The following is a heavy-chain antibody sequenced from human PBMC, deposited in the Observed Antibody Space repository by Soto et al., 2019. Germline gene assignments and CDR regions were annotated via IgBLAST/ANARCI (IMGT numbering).Heavy chain of an antibody. Sequence: DVQLVESGGGLVKPGGSLRLSCAASGFNFITFSMNWVRQAPGKGVEWVSSISASSSSIYYAESVKGRFTVSRDNAKNSLYLQMNSLTAEDTALYYCVRDAYNRDAFDIWGQGTTVTVSS. D-gene: IGHD1-20*01. J-gene: IGHJ3*02. CDR2: ISASSSSI. CDR3: VRDAYNRDAFDI. V-gene: IGHV3-21*01. CDR1: GFNFITFS.